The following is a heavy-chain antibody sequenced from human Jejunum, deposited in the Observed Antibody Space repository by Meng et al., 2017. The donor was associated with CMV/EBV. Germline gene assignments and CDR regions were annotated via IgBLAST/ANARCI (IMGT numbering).Heavy chain of an antibody. CDR1: GGSISSFY. Sequence: SLTCTVPGGSISSFYWHWIRQSPGKGLEWIGYISYSGTTNYNPSLKSRVTISQDTSKNQFSLKLTSVTPADTAVYYCAREYSSFDYWGQGTLVTVSS. V-gene: IGHV4-59*01. CDR2: ISYSGTT. J-gene: IGHJ4*02. D-gene: IGHD5-18*01. CDR3: AREYSSFDY.